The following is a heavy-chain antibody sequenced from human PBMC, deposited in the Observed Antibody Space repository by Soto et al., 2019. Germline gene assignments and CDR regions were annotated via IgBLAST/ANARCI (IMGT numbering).Heavy chain of an antibody. CDR1: GFAFSDFA. J-gene: IGHJ3*02. CDR3: ARGSPDFAPLLDAFDI. V-gene: IGHV3-30-3*01. Sequence: GGSLRLSCAASGFAFSDFAIHWVRQAPGKGLAWVAFISNDGGNKYYADSVKGRFTISRDNSKNTLYLQMNSLRVEDTAVYFCARGSPDFAPLLDAFDIWGQGTMVTVSS. CDR2: ISNDGGNK. D-gene: IGHD3-10*01.